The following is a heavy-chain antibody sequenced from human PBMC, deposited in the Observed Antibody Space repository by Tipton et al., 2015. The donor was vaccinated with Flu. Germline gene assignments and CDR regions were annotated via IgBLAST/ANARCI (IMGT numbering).Heavy chain of an antibody. CDR3: VVPDCSGGTCSPGGY. CDR1: GFTFSHYW. J-gene: IGHJ4*02. D-gene: IGHD2-15*01. CDR2: MNTDATDT. Sequence: SLRLSCAASGFTFSHYWMHWVRQAPGKGLVWVSRMNTDATDTTYADAVRGRFTISRDNAKNTLYLQMDSLRAEGTAVYYCVVPDCSGGTCSPGGYWGQGILVTVSS. V-gene: IGHV3-74*01.